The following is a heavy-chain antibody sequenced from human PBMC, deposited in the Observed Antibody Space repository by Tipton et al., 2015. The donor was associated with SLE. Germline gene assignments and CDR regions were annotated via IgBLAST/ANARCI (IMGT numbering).Heavy chain of an antibody. CDR1: GYTFTSYY. Sequence: QSGPEVKKPGASVKVSCKASGYTFTSYYMHWVRQAPGQGLEWMGIINPSGGSTSYAQKFQGRVTMTRDTSTSTVYMELSSLRSEDTAVYYCARGGQDYYVDNWFDPWGQGTLVTVSS. J-gene: IGHJ5*02. V-gene: IGHV1-46*01. D-gene: IGHD3-10*02. CDR3: ARGGQDYYVDNWFDP. CDR2: INPSGGST.